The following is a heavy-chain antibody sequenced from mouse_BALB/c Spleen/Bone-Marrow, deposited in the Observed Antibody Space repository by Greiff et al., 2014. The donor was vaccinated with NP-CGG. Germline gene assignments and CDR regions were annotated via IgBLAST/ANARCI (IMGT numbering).Heavy chain of an antibody. V-gene: IGHV3-1*02. J-gene: IGHJ3*01. CDR1: GYSITSGYS. CDR3: ARGENYGYDGFAY. Sequence: VQLQQSGPDLVKPSQSLSLTCTVTGYSITSGYSWHWIRQFPGNKLEWMGYIHYSGSTNYNPPLKSRISITRDTSKNQFFLQLISVTTEDTATYYCARGENYGYDGFAYWGQGTLVTVSA. CDR2: IHYSGST. D-gene: IGHD2-2*01.